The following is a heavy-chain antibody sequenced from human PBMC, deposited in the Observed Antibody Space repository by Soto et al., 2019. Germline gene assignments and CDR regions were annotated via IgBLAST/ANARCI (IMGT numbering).Heavy chain of an antibody. CDR3: ARDFSEGTRSDYGENWFDP. CDR2: IYYSGST. J-gene: IGHJ5*02. CDR1: GGSISSYY. Sequence: SETLSLTCTVSGGSISSYYWSWIRQPPGKGLEWIGYIYYSGSTNYNPSLKSRVTISVDTSKNQFSLKLSSVTAADTAVYYCARDFSEGTRSDYGENWFDPWGQGTLVTVSS. V-gene: IGHV4-59*01. D-gene: IGHD3-10*01.